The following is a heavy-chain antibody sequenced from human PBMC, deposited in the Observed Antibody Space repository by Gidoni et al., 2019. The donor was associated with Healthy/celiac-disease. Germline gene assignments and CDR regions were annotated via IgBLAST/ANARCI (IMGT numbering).Heavy chain of an antibody. Sequence: QVQLQQWGAGLLKPSETLSLTCAVYGGSFRGYYWSWIRQPPGKGLEWIGEINHSGSTNYNPSLKSRVTISVDTSKNQFSLKLSSVTAADTAVYYCARLVVAAPLLYYYYGMDVWGQGTTVTVSS. CDR1: GGSFRGYY. CDR2: INHSGST. J-gene: IGHJ6*02. CDR3: ARLVVAAPLLYYYYGMDV. D-gene: IGHD2-15*01. V-gene: IGHV4-34*01.